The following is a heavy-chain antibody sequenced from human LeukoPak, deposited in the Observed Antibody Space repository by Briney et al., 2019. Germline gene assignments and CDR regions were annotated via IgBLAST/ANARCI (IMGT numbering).Heavy chain of an antibody. V-gene: IGHV4-59*11. D-gene: IGHD5-18*01. J-gene: IGHJ4*02. CDR3: ATIKRGNIYGYFDF. Sequence: SETLSLTCSVSGGSIRSHYWSWIRQPPGKGLEWIGYMYDSVRTKDNPSLKSRVILSADTSKNQFSLRLSSVTAADTAVYYCATIKRGNIYGYFDFWGQGILVTVSS. CDR1: GGSIRSHY. CDR2: MYDSVRT.